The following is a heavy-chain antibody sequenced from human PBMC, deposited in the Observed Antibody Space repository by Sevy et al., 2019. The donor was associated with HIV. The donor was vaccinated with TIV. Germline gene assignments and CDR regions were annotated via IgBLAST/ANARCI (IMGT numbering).Heavy chain of an antibody. Sequence: SETLSLTCTVSGGSISSSGYYWGWIRQPPGKGLEWIGSIYYGGSTYYNPSLKSRITISVETSKNHFSLKLSSVTAADTAVYYCARVSMIVVVITDDWGYYFDYWGQGTLVTVSS. CDR3: ARVSMIVVVITDDWGYYFDY. CDR1: GGSISSSGYY. J-gene: IGHJ4*02. V-gene: IGHV4-39*02. D-gene: IGHD3-22*01. CDR2: IYYGGST.